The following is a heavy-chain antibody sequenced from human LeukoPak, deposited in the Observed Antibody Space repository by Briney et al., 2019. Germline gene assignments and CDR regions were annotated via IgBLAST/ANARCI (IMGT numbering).Heavy chain of an antibody. D-gene: IGHD3/OR15-3a*01. CDR1: GFTVSSKY. CDR2: IYSGGTR. Sequence: SGGSLRLSCAASGFTVSSKYMSWIRQAPGKGLEWVSVIYSGGTRYYADSVKGRFTISRDNSKNTVYLQMNSQRVEDTAIYYCARASWYGRWDCWGQGTLVTVSS. CDR3: ARASWYGRWDC. J-gene: IGHJ4*02. V-gene: IGHV3-66*02.